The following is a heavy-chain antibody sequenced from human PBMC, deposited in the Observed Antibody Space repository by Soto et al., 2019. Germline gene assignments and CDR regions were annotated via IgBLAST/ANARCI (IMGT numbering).Heavy chain of an antibody. V-gene: IGHV4-39*01. CDR3: ARTPTYDGMDV. D-gene: IGHD2-8*01. Sequence: SETLSLTCTVSGGSISSSSYYWGWILQPPGKGLEWIGSIYYSGSTYYNPSLKSRVTISVDTSKNQFSLKLSSVTAADTAVYYCARTPTYDGMDVWGQGTTVTVSS. J-gene: IGHJ6*02. CDR2: IYYSGST. CDR1: GGSISSSSYY.